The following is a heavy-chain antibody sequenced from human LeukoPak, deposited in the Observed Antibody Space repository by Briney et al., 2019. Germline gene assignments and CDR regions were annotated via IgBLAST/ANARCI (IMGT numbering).Heavy chain of an antibody. J-gene: IGHJ2*01. CDR1: GGSISSYY. CDR3: ARDPLWSSGWYSYLDL. Sequence: PSETLSLTCTVSGGSISSYYWSWIRQPAGKGLEWIGRIYTSGSTNYSPSLKSRVTMSVDTSKNQFSLKLSSVTAADTAVYYCARDPLWSSGWYSYLDLWGRGTLVTVSS. CDR2: IYTSGST. D-gene: IGHD6-19*01. V-gene: IGHV4-4*07.